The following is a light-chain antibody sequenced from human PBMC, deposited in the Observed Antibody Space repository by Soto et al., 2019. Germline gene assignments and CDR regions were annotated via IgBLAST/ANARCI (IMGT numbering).Light chain of an antibody. CDR1: SSNIGAGYD. V-gene: IGLV1-40*01. Sequence: QSVLTQPPSVSGAPGQRVTISCTGSSSNIGAGYDVHWYQQRPTTAPKPLIYGNTNRPSGVPDRFSGSKSGTSASLAITGLQAEDEADYYCQSYDSSLSHYVFGTGTKVTVL. CDR3: QSYDSSLSHYV. CDR2: GNT. J-gene: IGLJ1*01.